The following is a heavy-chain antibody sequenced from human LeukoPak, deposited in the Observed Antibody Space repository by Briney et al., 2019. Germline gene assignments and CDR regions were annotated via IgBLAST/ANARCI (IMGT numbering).Heavy chain of an antibody. V-gene: IGHV3-15*01. D-gene: IGHD1-26*01. Sequence: PAGSLRLSCAASGFTFSSAWMTWVRQAPGKRLEWVGRVLSKTDGGTTEYAAPVKGRFIVSRDDSKNTLYLQMNSLKTEDTAVYYCTTERRSSGSSSRFDYWGQGALVTVSS. CDR2: VLSKTDGGTT. CDR3: TTERRSSGSSSRFDY. J-gene: IGHJ4*02. CDR1: GFTFSSAW.